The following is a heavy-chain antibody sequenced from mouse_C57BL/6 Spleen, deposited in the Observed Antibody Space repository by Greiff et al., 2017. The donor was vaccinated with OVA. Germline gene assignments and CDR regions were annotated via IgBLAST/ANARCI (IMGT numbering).Heavy chain of an antibody. CDR1: GFTFSRYA. J-gene: IGHJ3*01. V-gene: IGHV5-4*03. CDR3: ASNWTWCAY. Sequence: EVKVVESGGGLVKPGGSLKLSCAASGFTFSRYAMSWVRQTPATRLAWVATISDGGSYTYYPDNVKGRFTISRDNAKNNRYLQMSHLKSEDTAMYYWASNWTWCAYWGQGTLVTVAA. CDR2: ISDGGSYT. D-gene: IGHD4-1*02.